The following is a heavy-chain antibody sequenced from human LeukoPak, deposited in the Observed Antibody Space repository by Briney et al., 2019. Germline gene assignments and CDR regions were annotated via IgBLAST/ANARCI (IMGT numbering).Heavy chain of an antibody. D-gene: IGHD2-21*02. V-gene: IGHV3-74*01. J-gene: IGHJ6*02. Sequence: PGGSLRLSCAASGFTFSSYWMHWVRQAPGKGRVWVSRINSDGSSTSYADSVKGRFTISRDNAKNTLYLQMNSLRAEDTAVYYCARARVTATHPSWYYYYGMDVWGQGTTVTVSS. CDR1: GFTFSSYW. CDR3: ARARVTATHPSWYYYYGMDV. CDR2: INSDGSST.